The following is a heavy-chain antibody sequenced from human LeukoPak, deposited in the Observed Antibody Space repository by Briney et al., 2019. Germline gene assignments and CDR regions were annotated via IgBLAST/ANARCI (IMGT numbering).Heavy chain of an antibody. D-gene: IGHD3-3*02. Sequence: PGGSLRLSCTTSGFSFGGYAMTWVRQAPGKGLQWVGFIRSKVYGETTEYAASVKGRFTMSRDDSRGIAYLEMNSLKIEDTAVYFCAKTIYPVLDYYGLDAWGQGTTVTVSS. CDR2: IRSKVYGETT. CDR1: GFSFGGYA. V-gene: IGHV3-49*04. CDR3: AKTIYPVLDYYGLDA. J-gene: IGHJ6*02.